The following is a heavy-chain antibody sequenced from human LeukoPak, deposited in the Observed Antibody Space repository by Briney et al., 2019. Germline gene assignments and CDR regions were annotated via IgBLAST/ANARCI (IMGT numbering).Heavy chain of an antibody. CDR1: GGSINSGGYF. CDR3: TRDVPRSSGYPDN. J-gene: IGHJ4*02. Sequence: PSETLSLTCTVSGGSINSGGYFWSWIRQHPGKGLEWIGYIYCSGSTYYNPSLKSRVTISVDRSKNQFSLKLSSVTAADTAVYYCTRDVPRSSGYPDNWGQGTLVTVSS. D-gene: IGHD3-22*01. CDR2: IYCSGST. V-gene: IGHV4-31*03.